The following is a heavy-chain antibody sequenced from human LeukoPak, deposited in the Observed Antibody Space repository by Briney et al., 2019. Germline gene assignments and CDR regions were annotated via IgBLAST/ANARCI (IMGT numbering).Heavy chain of an antibody. J-gene: IGHJ4*02. V-gene: IGHV4-59*11. D-gene: IGHD3-16*01. CDR2: VYDIGST. CDR1: GGSICSHY. Sequence: SETLSLTCTVSGGSICSHYWTWIRQTPGKGLEWIGYVYDIGSTKYNPSLKSRVTISVDTSKNQFSLRLSSVTAADTAVYYCARGGVLKSVDYWGQGTLVAVSS. CDR3: ARGGVLKSVDY.